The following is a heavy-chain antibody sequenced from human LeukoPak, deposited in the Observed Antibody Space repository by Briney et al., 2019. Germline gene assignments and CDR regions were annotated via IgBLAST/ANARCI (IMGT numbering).Heavy chain of an antibody. Sequence: GGSLRLSCAASGFTFSSYAMPWVRQAPGKGLEWVAVISYDGSNKYYADSVKGRFTISRDNSKNTLYLQMNSLRAKDTAVYYCAKDQQWLVRSYFDYWGQGTLVTVSS. V-gene: IGHV3-30-3*01. CDR3: AKDQQWLVRSYFDY. D-gene: IGHD6-19*01. J-gene: IGHJ4*02. CDR1: GFTFSSYA. CDR2: ISYDGSNK.